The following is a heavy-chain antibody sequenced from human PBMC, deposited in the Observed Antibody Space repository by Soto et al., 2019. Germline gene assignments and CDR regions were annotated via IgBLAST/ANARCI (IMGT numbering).Heavy chain of an antibody. D-gene: IGHD6-13*01. CDR3: TRVRLGSSRYYEY. Sequence: GGSLRLSCVASGFSFSDYSMTWMRQAPGGGLDFVAFISNTAITDYYADSVKGRFTISRDNARNSVYLQMNRLKTDDTAVYYCTRVRLGSSRYYEYWGQGILVTVSS. V-gene: IGHV3-11*01. CDR2: ISNTAITD. CDR1: GFSFSDYS. J-gene: IGHJ4*02.